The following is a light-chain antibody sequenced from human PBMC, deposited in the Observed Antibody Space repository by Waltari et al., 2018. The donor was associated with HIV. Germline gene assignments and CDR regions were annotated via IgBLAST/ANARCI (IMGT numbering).Light chain of an antibody. Sequence: HSVLTQAPSVSVAPGQRVTISFAGASSNMGAGYDAHWYQQRPGTAPKLLIYGDTNRPSGVPDGFSGSKAGTSASLVINGLQPEDEADYYCQSFDSSLGSSVVFGGGTKLTVL. CDR1: SSNMGAGYD. CDR3: QSFDSSLGSSVV. J-gene: IGLJ2*01. V-gene: IGLV1-40*01. CDR2: GDT.